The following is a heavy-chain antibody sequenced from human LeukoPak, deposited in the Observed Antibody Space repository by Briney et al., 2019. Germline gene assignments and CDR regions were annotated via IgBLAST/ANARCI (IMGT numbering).Heavy chain of an antibody. CDR3: ARHDSFIPY. CDR2: ISDSGGST. Sequence: GGSLSLYCVASGFTFSDYAMSWVRQAPGKGLEWASGISDSGGSTYYADSVKGRCTISRDNSKNTVSLQMNNLRAEDTAVYFCARHDSFIPYRGQGTLATVTA. D-gene: IGHD3-16*02. V-gene: IGHV3-23*01. CDR1: GFTFSDYA. J-gene: IGHJ4*02.